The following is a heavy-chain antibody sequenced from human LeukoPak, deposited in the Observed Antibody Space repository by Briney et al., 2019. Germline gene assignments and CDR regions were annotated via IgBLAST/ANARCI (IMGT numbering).Heavy chain of an antibody. CDR1: GFTFSDYY. D-gene: IGHD2-2*02. Sequence: PGGSLRLSCAASGFTFSDYYMSWIRQAPGGGLEWVSYISTTSSYTDYADSVRGRLTISRDNAKNLLYLQMSSLRPEDTAVYYCARDWYCSSSICYTDRNWFDPWGQGTLVTVSS. J-gene: IGHJ5*02. CDR3: ARDWYCSSSICYTDRNWFDP. CDR2: ISTTSSYT. V-gene: IGHV3-11*05.